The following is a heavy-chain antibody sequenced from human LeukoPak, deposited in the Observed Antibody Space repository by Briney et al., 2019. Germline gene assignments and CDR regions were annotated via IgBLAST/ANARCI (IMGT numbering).Heavy chain of an antibody. CDR3: ATPRRPADYYYFYIDV. CDR2: IIPFFGTP. CDR1: GGTIAAHP. J-gene: IGHJ6*03. Sequence: SVKVSCKASGGTIAAHPITWVRQAPGHGLEWMGKIIPFFGTPNYAQKFQDRVTITANTSTNTAYLELLSLTSEDAAVYYCATPRRPADYYYFYIDVWGKGTTVTVSS. V-gene: IGHV1-69*06.